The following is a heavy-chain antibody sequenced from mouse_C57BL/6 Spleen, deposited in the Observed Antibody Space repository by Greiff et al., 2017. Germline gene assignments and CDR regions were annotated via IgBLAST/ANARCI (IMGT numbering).Heavy chain of an antibody. D-gene: IGHD2-12*01. CDR2: INYDGSST. J-gene: IGHJ4*01. Sequence: EVQLVESEGGLVQPGSSMKLSCTASGFTFSGYYMAWVRQVPEKGLEWVANINYDGSSTYYLDSLKSRFIISRDNAKNILYLQMRSLKSEDTDTYNCERESSSNDDYAMDYWGQGTSVTVSA. V-gene: IGHV5-16*01. CDR3: ERESSSNDDYAMDY. CDR1: GFTFSGYY.